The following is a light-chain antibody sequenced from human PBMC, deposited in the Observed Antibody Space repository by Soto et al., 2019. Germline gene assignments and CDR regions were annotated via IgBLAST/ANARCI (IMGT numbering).Light chain of an antibody. J-gene: IGKJ2*01. CDR1: QGISSY. CDR2: AAS. CDR3: QQLNSYPH. V-gene: IGKV1-9*01. Sequence: DIQLTQSPSFLSASVGDRVTITCRASQGISSYLAWYQQKPGKAPKLLIYAASTLQSGVPSRFSGSGSGTEFTLTISNLQPEDFATYYCQQLNSYPHFGQGTKLEIK.